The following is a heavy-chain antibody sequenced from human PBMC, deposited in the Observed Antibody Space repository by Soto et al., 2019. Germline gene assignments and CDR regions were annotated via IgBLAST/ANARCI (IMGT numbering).Heavy chain of an antibody. Sequence: QVQLMQSGPEVKKPGASVKVSCKASGYTFSNYDITWVRQAPGQGLEWMGWISTYNGNTDYAQKLQGRVTMTTDTSTRTAYMELRSLRSDDTAVYYCARPQDYSGYFDYWGQGTLVTVSS. V-gene: IGHV1-18*04. D-gene: IGHD2-15*01. CDR1: GYTFSNYD. CDR2: ISTYNGNT. J-gene: IGHJ4*02. CDR3: ARPQDYSGYFDY.